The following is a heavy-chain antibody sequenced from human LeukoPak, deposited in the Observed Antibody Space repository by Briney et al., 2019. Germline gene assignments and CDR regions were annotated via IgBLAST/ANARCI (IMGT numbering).Heavy chain of an antibody. CDR3: ARRRRYCSSTSCYDWFDP. Sequence: GGSLRLSCAASGFTVSSNYMSWVRQAPGKGLEWVSVIYSGGSTYYADSVKGRFTLSRDNSKNTLYLQMNSLRAEDTAVYYCARRRRYCSSTSCYDWFDPWGQGTLVTVSS. D-gene: IGHD2-2*01. CDR1: GFTVSSNY. J-gene: IGHJ5*02. CDR2: IYSGGST. V-gene: IGHV3-53*01.